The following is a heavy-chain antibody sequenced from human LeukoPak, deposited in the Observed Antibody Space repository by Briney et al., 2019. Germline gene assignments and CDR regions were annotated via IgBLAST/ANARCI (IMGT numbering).Heavy chain of an antibody. CDR2: IIPIFGTV. V-gene: IGHV1-69*13. Sequence: SVKVSCKASGYTFTSYSITWVRQAPGQGLEWMGGIIPIFGTVNYAQEFQGRVTITADESTSTAYMELSSLRSEDTAVYYCARIYGSGTLSDYWGQGTLVTVSS. D-gene: IGHD3-10*01. CDR3: ARIYGSGTLSDY. CDR1: GYTFTSYS. J-gene: IGHJ4*02.